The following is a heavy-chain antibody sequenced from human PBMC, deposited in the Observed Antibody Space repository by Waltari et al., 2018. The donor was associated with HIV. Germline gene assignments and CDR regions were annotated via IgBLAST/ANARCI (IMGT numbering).Heavy chain of an antibody. CDR3: VRDDPGYGPIDI. D-gene: IGHD3-16*01. V-gene: IGHV3-7*03. CDR1: GFDFRHYS. Sequence: DVYLVESGGGVVTTGGSIRLTCEASGFDFRHYSRNWVRQSPMRCLGWVAASRRGNYVKNYLDSGRGRFVSSRDNSESSVYLQIDSLGEVDTATYCCVRDDPGYGPIDIWGQGTLVTV. CDR2: SRRGNYVK. J-gene: IGHJ4*02.